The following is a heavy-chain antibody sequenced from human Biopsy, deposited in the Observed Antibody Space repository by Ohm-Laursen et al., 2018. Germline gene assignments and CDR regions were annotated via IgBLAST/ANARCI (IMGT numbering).Heavy chain of an antibody. Sequence: ASVKVSCKASGYTFTGYHVHWVPQAPGQGLEWMGWINAMTGDTNYAQKFQGRVTMTRDTSISTAYVDLSSLRSDDTAVYYCTRGGYYYDSLAYYYWFDPWGQGTLVTVSS. V-gene: IGHV1-2*02. CDR1: GYTFTGYH. J-gene: IGHJ5*02. CDR3: TRGGYYYDSLAYYYWFDP. D-gene: IGHD3-22*01. CDR2: INAMTGDT.